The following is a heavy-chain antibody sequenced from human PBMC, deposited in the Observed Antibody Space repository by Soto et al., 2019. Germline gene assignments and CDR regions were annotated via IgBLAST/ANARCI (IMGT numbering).Heavy chain of an antibody. Sequence: QVQLVQSGAEVKKPGASVKVSCKASGYTFTSYGISWVRQAPGQGLEWMGWISAYNGNTNYAQKCQGRVTLTTDTSTSTAYMGLRSLRSDDTARYYCARAREPNYYYFYGIDLWGQGTTVTVSS. V-gene: IGHV1-18*01. CDR2: ISAYNGNT. CDR3: ARAREPNYYYFYGIDL. J-gene: IGHJ6*02. D-gene: IGHD7-27*01. CDR1: GYTFTSYG.